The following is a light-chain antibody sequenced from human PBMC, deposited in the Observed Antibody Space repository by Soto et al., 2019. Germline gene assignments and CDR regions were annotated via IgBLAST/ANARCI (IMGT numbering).Light chain of an antibody. J-gene: IGLJ1*01. CDR3: ATWDDSLNAYV. CDR2: YDD. CDR1: SSNIGNNA. Sequence: QSVLTQPPSVSEAPRQRVTISCSGSSSNIGNNAVNWYQQLPGQAPKIVIYYDDLLTSGVSDRFSGSKSGISASLAISDLQSDDEADYYCATWDDSLNAYVFRPGTKLTVL. V-gene: IGLV1-36*01.